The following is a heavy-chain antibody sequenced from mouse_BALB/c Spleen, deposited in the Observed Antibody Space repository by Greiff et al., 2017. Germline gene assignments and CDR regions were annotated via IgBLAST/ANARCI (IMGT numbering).Heavy chain of an antibody. CDR1: GFTFSSYA. V-gene: IGHV5-9-1*01. D-gene: IGHD2-4*01. J-gene: IGHJ4*01. CDR3: AREGNDYDYAMDY. CDR2: ISSGGSYT. Sequence: EVMLVESGGGLVKPGGSLKLSCAASGFTFSSYAMSWVRQTPEKRLEWVATISSGGSYTYYPDSVKGRFTISRDNAKNTLYLQMSSLRSEDTAMYYCAREGNDYDYAMDYWGQGTSVTVSS.